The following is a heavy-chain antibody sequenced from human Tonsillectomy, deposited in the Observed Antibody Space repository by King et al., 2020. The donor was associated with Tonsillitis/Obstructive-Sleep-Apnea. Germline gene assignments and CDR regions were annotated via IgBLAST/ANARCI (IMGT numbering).Heavy chain of an antibody. CDR3: ARDMVLEAGGDAFAI. Sequence: QLQESGPGLVKPSETLSLTCTVSGGSISSHYWSWIRQPPGKGLEWIGYIYYSGSTNYNPSLKSRVTISVDTSKNQFSLKLSSVTAADTAVYYCARDMVLEAGGDAFAIWGQGTMVTVSS. CDR2: IYYSGST. V-gene: IGHV4-59*11. D-gene: IGHD2-8*01. CDR1: GGSISSHY. J-gene: IGHJ3*02.